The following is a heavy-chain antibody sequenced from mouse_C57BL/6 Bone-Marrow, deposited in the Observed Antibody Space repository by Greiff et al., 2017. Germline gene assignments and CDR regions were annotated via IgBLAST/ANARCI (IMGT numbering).Heavy chain of an antibody. J-gene: IGHJ4*01. V-gene: IGHV5-12*01. CDR3: ASRDWFLGEFYYAMDY. Sequence: EVKLVESGGGLVQPGGSLKLSCAASGFTFSDYYMYWVRQTPEKRLEWVAYISNGGGSTYYPDTVKGRFTIARDNAKNTLYLQMSRLKSEDTAMYYCASRDWFLGEFYYAMDYWGQGTSVTVSS. CDR1: GFTFSDYY. D-gene: IGHD2-3*01. CDR2: ISNGGGST.